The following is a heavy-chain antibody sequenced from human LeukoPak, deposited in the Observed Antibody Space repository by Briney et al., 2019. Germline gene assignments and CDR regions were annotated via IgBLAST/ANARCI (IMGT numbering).Heavy chain of an antibody. J-gene: IGHJ4*02. CDR1: GGSISSSSYY. Sequence: SETLSLTCTVSGGSISSSSYYWGWIRQPPGKGLEWVGSIYYSGSAYYNPSLKSRVTISVDTSKNQFSLRLSSVTAADTSVYYCARRLAGTEDYWGQGTLVTVSS. CDR2: IYYSGSA. V-gene: IGHV4-39*01. D-gene: IGHD6-13*01. CDR3: ARRLAGTEDY.